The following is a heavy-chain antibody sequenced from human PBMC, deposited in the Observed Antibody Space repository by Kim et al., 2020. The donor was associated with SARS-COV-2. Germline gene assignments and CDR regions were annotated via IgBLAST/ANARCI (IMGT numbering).Heavy chain of an antibody. D-gene: IGHD6-13*01. J-gene: IGHJ6*02. CDR3: ASERSSWYDGDYYYYGMDV. CDR2: IYYSGST. Sequence: SETLSLTCTVSGGSISSSSYYWGWIRQPPGKGLEWIGSIYYSGSTYYNPSLKSRVTISVDTSKNQFSLKLSSVTAADTAVYYCASERSSWYDGDYYYYGMDVWGQGTTVTVSS. V-gene: IGHV4-39*07. CDR1: GGSISSSSYY.